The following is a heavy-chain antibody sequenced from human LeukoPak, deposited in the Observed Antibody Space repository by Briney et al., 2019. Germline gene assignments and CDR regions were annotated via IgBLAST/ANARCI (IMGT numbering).Heavy chain of an antibody. V-gene: IGHV3-21*04. CDR1: GFSFSSYN. CDR3: ARDYFGSPSALDY. J-gene: IGHJ4*02. CDR2: ITTSSTYT. Sequence: GGSLRLSCEASGFSFSSYNMDWVRQTPGKELEWISSITTSSTYTFYADSVKGRFTISRDNAKNSLYLQMNSLRAEDTALYYCARDYFGSPSALDYWGQGTLVTVSS. D-gene: IGHD1-26*01.